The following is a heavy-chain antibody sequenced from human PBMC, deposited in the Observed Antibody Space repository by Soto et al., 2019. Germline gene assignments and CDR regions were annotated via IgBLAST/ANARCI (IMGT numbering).Heavy chain of an antibody. Sequence: GGSLRLSCAASGFTFSSYAMSWVRQAPGKGLEWVSAISGSGGSTYYADSVKGRFTISRDNSKNTLYLQMNSLRAEDTAVYYCAKDVPCSGGSCHDAFDIWGQGTMVTVSS. D-gene: IGHD2-15*01. CDR1: GFTFSSYA. J-gene: IGHJ3*02. V-gene: IGHV3-23*01. CDR3: AKDVPCSGGSCHDAFDI. CDR2: ISGSGGST.